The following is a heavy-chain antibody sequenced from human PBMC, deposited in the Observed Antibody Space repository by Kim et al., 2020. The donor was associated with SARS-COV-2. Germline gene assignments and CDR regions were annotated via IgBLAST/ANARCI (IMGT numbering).Heavy chain of an antibody. CDR3: ARHSLRFLEWANWFYP. CDR2: IYYSGST. D-gene: IGHD3-3*01. Sequence: SETLSLTCTVSGGSISSSSYYWGWIRQPPGKGLEWIGSIYYSGSTYYNPSRKSRVTISVDTSKNQFSLKLSSVTAADTDVYYCARHSLRFLEWANWFYPWGQGTLVTVSS. V-gene: IGHV4-39*01. CDR1: GGSISSSSYY. J-gene: IGHJ5*02.